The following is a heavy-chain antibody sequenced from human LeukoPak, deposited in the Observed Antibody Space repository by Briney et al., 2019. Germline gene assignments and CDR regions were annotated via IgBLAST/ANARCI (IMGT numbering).Heavy chain of an antibody. CDR2: INSEGSST. D-gene: IGHD6-13*01. J-gene: IGHJ4*02. CDR3: ARERIAAAGTGFDY. CDR1: GLTFSSYW. Sequence: GRSLRLSCAASGLTFSSYWMHWVRQAPGKGLVWVSRINSEGSSTSYADSVKGRFTIARDNAKNTLYLQRNRLRAEDTAVYYCARERIAAAGTGFDYWGQGNLVTVSS. V-gene: IGHV3-74*01.